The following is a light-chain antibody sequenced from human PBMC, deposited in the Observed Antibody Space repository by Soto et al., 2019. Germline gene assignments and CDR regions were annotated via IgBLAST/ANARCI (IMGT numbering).Light chain of an antibody. CDR3: QQLGSYPIT. J-gene: IGKJ5*01. CDR2: AAS. CDR1: QGISSY. V-gene: IGKV1-9*01. Sequence: DIQMTQSPSTLSASVGDRVTITCRASQGISSYFAWYQQQPGKAPKLLIYAASTLQTGVPSRFSGSGFGTDFTLTICSLQPEDFATDYCQQLGSYPITFGQGTRLEIK.